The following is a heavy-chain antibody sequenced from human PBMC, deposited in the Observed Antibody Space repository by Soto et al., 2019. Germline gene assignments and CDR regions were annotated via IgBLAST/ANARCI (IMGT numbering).Heavy chain of an antibody. J-gene: IGHJ4*02. CDR2: ISDDGSNL. CDR3: AKAGRDFWSGRSFFDY. Sequence: PGGSLRLSCAASGFPFSSHAMHWVRQAPGKGLEWVTFISDDGSNLYYGNSVKGRSTISRDNSKNTLYLQMNSLRAEDTAVYYCAKAGRDFWSGRSFFDYWGQGTQVTVSS. CDR1: GFPFSSHA. V-gene: IGHV3-30*18. D-gene: IGHD3-3*01.